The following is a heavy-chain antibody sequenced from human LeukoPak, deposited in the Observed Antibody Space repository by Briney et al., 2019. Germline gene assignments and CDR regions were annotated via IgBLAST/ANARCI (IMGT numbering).Heavy chain of an antibody. Sequence: GGSGRLACTTSGYIFTGYNMNWVRQAPGQGREGISYIDSHSVNRFYADSVKGRCTISRNNARNKPYLQVSSLRSEDTALYYCLLALIGPKTVIQAGASYVGGQGTLVTVSA. CDR1: GYIFTGYN. V-gene: IGHV3-48*01. CDR2: IDSHSVNR. D-gene: IGHD3-9*01. CDR3: LLALIGPKTVIQAGASYV. J-gene: IGHJ3*01.